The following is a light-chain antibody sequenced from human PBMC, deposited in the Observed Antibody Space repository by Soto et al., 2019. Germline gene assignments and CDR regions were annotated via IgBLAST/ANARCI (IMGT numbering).Light chain of an antibody. CDR1: KNDVGFYDF. CDR3: KSYAGSNTYV. Sequence: QSALTQPPSASGSPGQSVTIPCTGTKNDVGFYDFVSWYQHHPGKAPRLIIYEAVQRPSGVPDRFSGSKSGNTASLTVSGLQAADEADYFCKSYAGSNTYVFGSGTKVTVL. V-gene: IGLV2-8*01. CDR2: EAV. J-gene: IGLJ1*01.